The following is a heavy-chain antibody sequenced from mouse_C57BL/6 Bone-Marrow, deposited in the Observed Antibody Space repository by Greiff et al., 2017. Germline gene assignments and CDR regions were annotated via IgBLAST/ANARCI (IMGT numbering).Heavy chain of an antibody. D-gene: IGHD2-14*01. CDR2: LDPYDSCT. CDR1: GYTFTSYW. Sequence: QVQLQQPGAELVLPGASVKLSCKASGYTFTSYWMHWVKQRPGQGLEWIGELDPYDSCTNYNQKFKSKSTLPVAKSSSTADMQLSSLTAEDSAVYYCARRVMYAYAVGYWDQGTAVT. J-gene: IGHJ4*01. CDR3: ARRVMYAYAVGY. V-gene: IGHV1-69*01.